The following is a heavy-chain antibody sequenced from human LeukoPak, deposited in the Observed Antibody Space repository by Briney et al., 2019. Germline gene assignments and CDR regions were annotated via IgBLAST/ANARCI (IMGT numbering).Heavy chain of an antibody. D-gene: IGHD2-2*01. Sequence: SVKVSCKASGGTFSSYAISWVRPAPGQGLEWMGGIIPIFGTANYAQKFQGRVTITTDESTSTAYMELSSLRSEDTAVYYCASGSTSFPPYFDYWGQGTLVTVSS. V-gene: IGHV1-69*05. CDR2: IIPIFGTA. J-gene: IGHJ4*02. CDR1: GGTFSSYA. CDR3: ASGSTSFPPYFDY.